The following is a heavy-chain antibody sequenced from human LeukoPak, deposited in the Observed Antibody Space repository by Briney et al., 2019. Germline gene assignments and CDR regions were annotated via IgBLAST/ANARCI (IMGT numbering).Heavy chain of an antibody. CDR2: IFPGDSDT. J-gene: IGHJ4*02. Sequence: GESLKISCKASGYSFTSYWIGWVRQMPGKGLEWMGIIFPGDSDTRYSPSFQAQVTISADKSVSTAYLQWSSLKASDTAMYYCVRPRGYSYGTYFDYWGQGTLVTVSS. CDR3: VRPRGYSYGTYFDY. D-gene: IGHD5-18*01. CDR1: GYSFTSYW. V-gene: IGHV5-51*01.